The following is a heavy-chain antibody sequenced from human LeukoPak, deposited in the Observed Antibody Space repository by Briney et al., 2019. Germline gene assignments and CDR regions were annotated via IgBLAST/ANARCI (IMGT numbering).Heavy chain of an antibody. J-gene: IGHJ3*02. D-gene: IGHD5-12*01. V-gene: IGHV1-18*04. CDR3: ARAGYSGYPPQDDAFDI. CDR2: ISAYNGNT. Sequence: ASVKVSCKASGYTFTSYGISWVRQAPGQGLEWMGWISAYNGNTNYAQKLQGRVTMTTDTSTSTAYMELRSLRSDDTAVYYCARAGYSGYPPQDDAFDIWGQGTMVTVSS. CDR1: GYTFTSYG.